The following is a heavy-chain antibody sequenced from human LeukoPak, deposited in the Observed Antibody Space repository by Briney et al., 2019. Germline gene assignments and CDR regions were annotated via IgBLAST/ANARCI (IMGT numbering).Heavy chain of an antibody. CDR1: GHTVSIHY. D-gene: IGHD6-13*01. V-gene: IGHV3-53*01. Sequence: GGSLRLSCAPSGHTVSIHYMSGVPHAPGKGLEWGSLIYSGGSTYYADSVKGRFTISRDNSKSTLYLQMNSLRAEDTAVYYCARVSQAADAVDYWGQGTLVTVSS. CDR3: ARVSQAADAVDY. CDR2: IYSGGST. J-gene: IGHJ4*02.